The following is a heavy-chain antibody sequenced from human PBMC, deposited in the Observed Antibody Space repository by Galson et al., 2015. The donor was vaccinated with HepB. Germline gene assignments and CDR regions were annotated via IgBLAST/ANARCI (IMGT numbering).Heavy chain of an antibody. CDR2: FDPEDGET. Sequence: SVKVSCKASGGTFSSYAISWVRQAPGQGLEWMGGFDPEDGETIYAQKFQGRVTMTEDTSTDTAYMELSSLRSEDTAVYYCATGTTGTAILAYYYYYGMDVWGQGTTVTVSS. D-gene: IGHD1-1*01. CDR1: GGTFSSYA. V-gene: IGHV1-24*01. J-gene: IGHJ6*02. CDR3: ATGTTGTAILAYYYYYGMDV.